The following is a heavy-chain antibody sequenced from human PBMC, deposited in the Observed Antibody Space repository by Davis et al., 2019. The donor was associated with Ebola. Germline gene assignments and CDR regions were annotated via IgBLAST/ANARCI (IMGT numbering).Heavy chain of an antibody. V-gene: IGHV3-21*04. CDR2: ISSSSSYI. Sequence: GESLKISCAASGFTFSSYSMNWVRQAPGKGLEWVSSISSSSSYIYYADSVKGRFTISRDNSKNMMYLQMDSLRAEDTAVYYCAKDLSPYFDYPDYYYGPDVWGQGTTVTVSS. CDR3: AKDLSPYFDYPDYYYGPDV. D-gene: IGHD3-9*01. J-gene: IGHJ6*02. CDR1: GFTFSSYS.